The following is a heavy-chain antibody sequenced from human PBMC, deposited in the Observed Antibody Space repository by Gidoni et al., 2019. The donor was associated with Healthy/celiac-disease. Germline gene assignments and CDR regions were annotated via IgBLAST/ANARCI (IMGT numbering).Heavy chain of an antibody. CDR2: IIPIFGTA. CDR1: GGTFRSYA. J-gene: IGHJ6*02. Sequence: QVQLVQSGAEVKKPGSSVKVSCKASGGTFRSYAISWVRQAPGQGLEWMGGIIPIFGTANYAQKFQGRVTITADKSTSTAYMELSSLRSEDTAVYYCAQPFVPRGYSGYDGMDVWGQGTTVTVSS. D-gene: IGHD5-12*01. CDR3: AQPFVPRGYSGYDGMDV. V-gene: IGHV1-69*06.